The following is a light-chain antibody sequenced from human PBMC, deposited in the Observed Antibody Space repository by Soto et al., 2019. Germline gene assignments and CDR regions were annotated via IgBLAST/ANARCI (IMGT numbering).Light chain of an antibody. V-gene: IGKV1-5*01. J-gene: IGKJ1*01. CDR2: DAS. CDR3: QQYTGYSRT. CDR1: QSISDS. Sequence: VQMTQSPSTLSTSIGNSVTIACRASQSISDSLAWYQQKPGKAPFLLISDASNLERGVPSRFSGSGSGTEFTLTISSMQPDDFATYYCQQYTGYSRTFGQGTKVDIK.